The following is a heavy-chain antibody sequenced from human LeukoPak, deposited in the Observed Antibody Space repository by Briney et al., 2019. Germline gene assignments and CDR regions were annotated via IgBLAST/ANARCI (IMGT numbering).Heavy chain of an antibody. CDR2: ISYSGNT. D-gene: IGHD3-10*01. CDR1: GGSLSSYS. V-gene: IGHV4-59*08. Sequence: SETLSLTCTVSGGSLSSYSWTWVRQPPGKGLEWIGYISYSGNTNYNPSLNSRVTISLDTPQKQFSLKLTSVTAEDTAVYYCARVGINYYYGLDVWGQGTTLAVSS. CDR3: ARVGINYYYGLDV. J-gene: IGHJ6*02.